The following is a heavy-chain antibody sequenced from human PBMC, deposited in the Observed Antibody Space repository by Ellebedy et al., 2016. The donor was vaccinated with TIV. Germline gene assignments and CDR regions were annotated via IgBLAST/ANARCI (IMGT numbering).Heavy chain of an antibody. CDR2: ISSGSRTI. CDR1: GFTFSDYS. J-gene: IGHJ4*02. D-gene: IGHD3-10*01. V-gene: IGHV3-48*04. CDR3: ARDYYGSGSYSSD. Sequence: PGGSLRLSCAASGFTFSDYSMNWVRQAPGKGLEWLAYISSGSRTILYADSVKGRFTISRDNAKNSLYLQMNSLRAEDTAVYDCARDYYGSGSYSSDWGQGTLVTVSS.